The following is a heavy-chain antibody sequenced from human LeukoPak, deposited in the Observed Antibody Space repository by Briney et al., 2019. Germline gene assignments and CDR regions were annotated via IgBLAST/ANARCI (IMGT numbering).Heavy chain of an antibody. J-gene: IGHJ4*02. D-gene: IGHD6-19*01. V-gene: IGHV3-21*01. CDR2: ISSSGRYT. Sequence: GGSLRLSCAASGFTFSSYSMNWVRQAPGKGLEWVSSISSSGRYTYYADSVKGRFTISRDNAKNSLYLQMNSLRAEDTAVYYCARGPDIAVALYYFDYWGQGTLVTVSS. CDR3: ARGPDIAVALYYFDY. CDR1: GFTFSSYS.